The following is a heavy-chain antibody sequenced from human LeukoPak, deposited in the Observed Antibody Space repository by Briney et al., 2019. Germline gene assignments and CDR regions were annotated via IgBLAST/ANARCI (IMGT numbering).Heavy chain of an antibody. Sequence: SETLSLTCTVSGGSISSSGYYWSWIRQYPGKGLVWIVYIYYGGSTYYTPSLKSRVTISVDTSENQFSLNLSSVTAADTAVYYCARSPYCTGGSCYLLYWGQGTLVTVSS. D-gene: IGHD2-15*01. V-gene: IGHV4-31*03. CDR1: GGSISSSGYY. J-gene: IGHJ4*02. CDR2: IYYGGST. CDR3: ARSPYCTGGSCYLLY.